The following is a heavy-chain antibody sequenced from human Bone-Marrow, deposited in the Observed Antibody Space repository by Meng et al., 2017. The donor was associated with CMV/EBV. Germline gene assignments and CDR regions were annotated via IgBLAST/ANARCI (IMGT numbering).Heavy chain of an antibody. Sequence: GESLKISCAASGFSFDDYAMHWVRQVPGKGLEWVSSISSSSSYIYYADSVKGRFTISRDNAKNSLSLQMNSLRAEDTAVYYCGGGSRHYYYYGMDVWGQGTTVTVSS. J-gene: IGHJ6*02. CDR1: GFSFDDYA. D-gene: IGHD3-16*01. CDR3: GGGSRHYYYYGMDV. V-gene: IGHV3-21*01. CDR2: ISSSSSYI.